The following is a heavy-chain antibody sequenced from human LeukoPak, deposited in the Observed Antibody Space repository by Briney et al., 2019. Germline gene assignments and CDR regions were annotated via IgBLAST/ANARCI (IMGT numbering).Heavy chain of an antibody. V-gene: IGHV3-7*03. Sequence: PGGSLRLSCAASGFTFSSYWMSWVRQAPGKGLEWVANIKQDGSEKYYVDSVKGRFTISRDNAKNSLYLQMNSLRAEDTAVYYCARRYSGYDWDFDYWGQGTLVTVSS. CDR1: GFTFSSYW. D-gene: IGHD5-12*01. CDR3: ARRYSGYDWDFDY. J-gene: IGHJ4*02. CDR2: IKQDGSEK.